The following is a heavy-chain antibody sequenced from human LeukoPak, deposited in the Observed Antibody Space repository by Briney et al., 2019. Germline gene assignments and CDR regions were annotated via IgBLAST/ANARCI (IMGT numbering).Heavy chain of an antibody. J-gene: IGHJ3*02. Sequence: SQTLSLTCTVSGDSISNGDYYWSWIRQPPGKGLEWIGYIYYSGSTYYNPSLKSRVTISVDTSKNQFSLKLSSVTAADTAVYYCARTYQLLGAFDIWGQGTMVTVSS. CDR1: GDSISNGDYY. D-gene: IGHD2-2*01. CDR2: IYYSGST. CDR3: ARTYQLLGAFDI. V-gene: IGHV4-30-4*01.